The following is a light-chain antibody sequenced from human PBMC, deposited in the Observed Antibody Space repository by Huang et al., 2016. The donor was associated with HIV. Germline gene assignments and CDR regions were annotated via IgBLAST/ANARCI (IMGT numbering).Light chain of an antibody. V-gene: IGKV3-20*01. CDR3: QQYGTSPYT. CDR2: GAS. CDR1: QSVTSNY. J-gene: IGKJ2*01. Sequence: IVLTQSPGTLSLSPGERATLSCRASQSVTSNYLVWYQQRPDQTPRLLIYGASNRASGIPDRFGGSGSGSDFTLTISGLEPEDFAVYYCQQYGTSPYTFGQGTKLEIK.